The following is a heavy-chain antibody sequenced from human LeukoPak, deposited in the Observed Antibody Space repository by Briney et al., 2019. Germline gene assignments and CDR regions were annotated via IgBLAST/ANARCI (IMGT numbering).Heavy chain of an antibody. CDR2: ISGSGGST. V-gene: IGHV3-23*01. Sequence: PGGSLRLSCAASGFTFSSYAMSWVRQAPGKGLEWVSAISGSGGSTYYADSVKGRFTISRDNSKNTLYLQMNSLRAEDTAVYYCARDSCSSTTCSPKETEYFQHWGQGTLVTVSS. J-gene: IGHJ1*01. CDR1: GFTFSSYA. D-gene: IGHD2-2*01. CDR3: ARDSCSSTTCSPKETEYFQH.